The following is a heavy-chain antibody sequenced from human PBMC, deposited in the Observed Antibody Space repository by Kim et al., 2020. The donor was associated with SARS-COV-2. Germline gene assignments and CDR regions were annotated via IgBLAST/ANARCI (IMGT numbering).Heavy chain of an antibody. D-gene: IGHD6-6*01. CDR2: IYYSGTT. CDR3: ASFIAARHFDY. J-gene: IGHJ4*02. Sequence: SETLSLTCTVSGGSISSSSYYWGWIRQPPGKGLEWIGSIYYSGTTYYNPSLKSRVTISVDTSKNQFSLKLSPVTAADTAVYYCASFIAARHFDYWGQGTLVTVSS. CDR1: GGSISSSSYY. V-gene: IGHV4-39*07.